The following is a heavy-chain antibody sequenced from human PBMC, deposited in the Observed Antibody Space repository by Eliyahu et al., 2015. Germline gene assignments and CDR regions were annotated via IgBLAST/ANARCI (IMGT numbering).Heavy chain of an antibody. CDR1: GGSFSGYY. D-gene: IGHD6-6*01. Sequence: QVQLQQWGAGLLKPSETLSLTCAVYGGSFSGYYWSWIRQPPEKGLEWIGEINHSGSTNYNPPLKSRVTISVDTSKNQFSLKLSSVTAADTAVYYCARGIKRSSIAARHHWFDPWGQGTLVTVSS. J-gene: IGHJ5*02. CDR3: ARGIKRSSIAARHHWFDP. CDR2: INHSGST. V-gene: IGHV4-34*01.